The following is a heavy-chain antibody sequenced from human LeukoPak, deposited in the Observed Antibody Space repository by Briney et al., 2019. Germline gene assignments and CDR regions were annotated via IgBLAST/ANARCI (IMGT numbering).Heavy chain of an antibody. D-gene: IGHD2-2*01. Sequence: GASVKVSCKVSGGTFSSYAISWVRQAPGQGLEWMGRIIPILGIANYAQKFQGRVTITADKSTSTAYMELSSLRSEDTAVYYCARGAVPAPDYYYYYGMDVWGQGTTVTVSS. CDR3: ARGAVPAPDYYYYYGMDV. J-gene: IGHJ6*02. V-gene: IGHV1-69*04. CDR1: GGTFSSYA. CDR2: IIPILGIA.